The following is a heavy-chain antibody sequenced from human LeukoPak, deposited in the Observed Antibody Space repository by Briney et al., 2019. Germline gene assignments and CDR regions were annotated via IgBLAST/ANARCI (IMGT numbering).Heavy chain of an antibody. CDR3: TRVGYIDEGIDY. CDR1: GFPFSSYW. Sequence: GGSLRLSCVASGFPFSSYWMTWVRQAPGKGREWVANIKQDGSKKSYVDSVKGRFTISRDNAKNSLYLQMNSMRAEDTGIYYCTRVGYIDEGIDYWGQGTLVTVSS. V-gene: IGHV3-7*04. CDR2: IKQDGSKK. J-gene: IGHJ4*02. D-gene: IGHD5-24*01.